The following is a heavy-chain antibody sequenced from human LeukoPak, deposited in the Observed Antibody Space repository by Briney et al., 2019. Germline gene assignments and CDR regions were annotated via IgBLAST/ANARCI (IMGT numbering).Heavy chain of an antibody. V-gene: IGHV1-2*02. CDR2: INPNSGGT. CDR1: GYTFTGYY. CDR3: ARTWDYSPRGRFVD. J-gene: IGHJ4*02. Sequence: ASVKVSCKASGYTFTGYYMHWVRQAPGQGLEWMGWINPNSGGTNYAQNLQGRVTMTIDTTTSTASMELRGLRSDDTGVCYCARTWDYSPRGRFVDWGQGTRVTVSS. D-gene: IGHD4-11*01.